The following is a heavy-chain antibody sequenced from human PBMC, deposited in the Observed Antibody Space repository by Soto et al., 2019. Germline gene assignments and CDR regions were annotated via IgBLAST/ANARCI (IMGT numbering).Heavy chain of an antibody. J-gene: IGHJ4*02. CDR3: ARGYGSGSYSTVDF. Sequence: QVQLQQWGAGLLKPSETLSLTCAVYGGSFSGYYWDWVRQPPGKGLEWIGEINHSGSTNYNPALKSRATISLDTSKNQPSLKLSSVTAADTAVYYCARGYGSGSYSTVDFWGQGTLVTVSS. CDR1: GGSFSGYY. CDR2: INHSGST. V-gene: IGHV4-34*01. D-gene: IGHD3-10*01.